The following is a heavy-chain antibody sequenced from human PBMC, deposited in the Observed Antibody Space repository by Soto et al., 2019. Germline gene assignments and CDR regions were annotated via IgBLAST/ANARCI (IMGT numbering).Heavy chain of an antibody. CDR1: AASLTSYS. Sequence: XTLSLPCTVSAASLTSYSWSWVRQTPGKGLEWIGYISYSGGTNYKPSLNSRVTISTHTSNNQFSLRLNSVNAEETAVYYCVRAISIYGVVTYGFDIWGQGTMGTVSS. CDR3: VRAISIYGVVTYGFDI. D-gene: IGHD3-3*01. V-gene: IGHV4-59*01. J-gene: IGHJ3*02. CDR2: ISYSGGT.